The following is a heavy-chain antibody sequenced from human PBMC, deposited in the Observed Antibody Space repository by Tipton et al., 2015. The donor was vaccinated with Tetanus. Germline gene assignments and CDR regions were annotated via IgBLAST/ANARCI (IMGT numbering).Heavy chain of an antibody. J-gene: IGHJ4*02. CDR3: ARGGLGEVGY. V-gene: IGHV4-59*01. CDR2: IYYSGST. Sequence: TRSLTCTVSGGSISSYYWSWIRQPPGKGLEWIGYIYYSGSTNYNPSLKSRVTISVDTSKNQFSLKLSSVTAADTAVYYCARGGLGEVGYWGQGTLVTVSS. CDR1: GGSISSYY. D-gene: IGHD2-15*01.